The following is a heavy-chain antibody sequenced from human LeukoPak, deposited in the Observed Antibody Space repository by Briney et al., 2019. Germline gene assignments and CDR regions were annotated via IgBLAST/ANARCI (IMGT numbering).Heavy chain of an antibody. Sequence: PSETLSLTCAVYGGSFSGYYWSWIRQPPGKGLEWIGEINHSGGTNYNPSLKSRVTISVDTSKNQFSLKLSSVTAADTAVYYCARGLWMGSYYWGQGTLVTVCS. CDR2: INHSGGT. CDR3: ARGLWMGSYY. CDR1: GGSFSGYY. J-gene: IGHJ4*02. V-gene: IGHV4-34*01. D-gene: IGHD1-26*01.